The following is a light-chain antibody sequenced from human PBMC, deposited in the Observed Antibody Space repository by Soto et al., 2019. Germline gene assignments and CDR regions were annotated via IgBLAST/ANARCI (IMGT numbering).Light chain of an antibody. CDR2: GAS. J-gene: IGKJ1*01. CDR1: QSVSSSY. CDR3: QQYGSSPTWT. V-gene: IGKV3-20*01. Sequence: EIVLTQSPGTLSLSPVERATLSCRASQSVSSSYLAWYQQKPGQAPGLLIYGASSRATGIPDRFSGSGSGTDFTLTISSLEPEDFAVYYCQQYGSSPTWTFGQGTKVEIK.